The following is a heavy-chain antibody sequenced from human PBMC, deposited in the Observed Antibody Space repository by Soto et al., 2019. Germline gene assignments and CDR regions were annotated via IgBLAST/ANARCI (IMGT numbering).Heavy chain of an antibody. Sequence: GGSLRLSCAASGFSFSTYGMHWVRQAPGKGLEWVAIISRDGSEIFYGDSVRGRFTIFRDNSKNLLFLQMNSLRPEDTAVYYCAIYVYNSGWRLPLDPWGQGTLVPVSS. CDR1: GFSFSTYG. V-gene: IGHV3-30*03. D-gene: IGHD6-19*01. CDR3: AIYVYNSGWRLPLDP. J-gene: IGHJ5*02. CDR2: ISRDGSEI.